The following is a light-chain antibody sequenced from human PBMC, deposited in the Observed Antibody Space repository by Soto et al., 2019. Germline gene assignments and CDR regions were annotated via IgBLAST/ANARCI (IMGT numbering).Light chain of an antibody. CDR2: EVT. CDR3: GSYTGSITYV. V-gene: IGLV2-14*01. J-gene: IGLJ1*01. CDR1: TSDAGGYNY. Sequence: QSALTQPASVSGSLGQSITISYTGTTSDAGGYNYVSWYQQHPGKAPILMIYEVTNRPSGVSNRFSGSKSGNTASLTISGLQVEDEAEYYCGSYTGSITYVFGTGTKVTVL.